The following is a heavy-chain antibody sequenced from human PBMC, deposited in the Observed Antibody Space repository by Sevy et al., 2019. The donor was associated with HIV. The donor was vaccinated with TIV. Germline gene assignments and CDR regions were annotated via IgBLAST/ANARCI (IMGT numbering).Heavy chain of an antibody. CDR2: IRSKANSYAT. D-gene: IGHD3-3*01. J-gene: IGHJ6*02. CDR1: GFTFSGSA. CDR3: TSRPIWSGYSQIDYYYYGMDV. V-gene: IGHV3-73*01. Sequence: GSLRLSCAASGFTFSGSAMHWVRQASGKGLEWVGRIRSKANSYATAYAASVKGRFTISRDDSKSTAYLQMNSLKTEDTAVYYCTSRPIWSGYSQIDYYYYGMDVWGQGTTVTVSS.